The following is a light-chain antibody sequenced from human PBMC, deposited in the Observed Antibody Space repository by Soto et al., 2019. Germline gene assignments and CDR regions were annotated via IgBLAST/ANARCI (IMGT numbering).Light chain of an antibody. CDR3: QQYANWPKT. V-gene: IGKV3-15*01. Sequence: EVLMTQSPDTLYVSPGERVPLSCRASQSVSDNLAWYQQKPGQGPRLLVYRASTRTLGIPARFSGSESGTEFTLTISSLQSEDSAVYFCQQYANWPKTFGQGTKVDIK. J-gene: IGKJ1*01. CDR1: QSVSDN. CDR2: RAS.